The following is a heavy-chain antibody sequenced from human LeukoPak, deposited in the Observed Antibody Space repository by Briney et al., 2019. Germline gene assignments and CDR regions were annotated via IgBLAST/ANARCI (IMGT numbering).Heavy chain of an antibody. CDR2: IKQDGSEK. CDR3: ARGASGWYVEDY. CDR1: GFTFRSYW. V-gene: IGHV3-7*01. J-gene: IGHJ4*02. Sequence: PGGSLRLSCAASGFTFRSYWMSWVRQAPGKGLEWVANIKQDGSEKYYVDSVKGRFTISRDNAKNSLYLQMNSLRAEDTAVYYCARGASGWYVEDYWGQGTLVTVSS. D-gene: IGHD6-19*01.